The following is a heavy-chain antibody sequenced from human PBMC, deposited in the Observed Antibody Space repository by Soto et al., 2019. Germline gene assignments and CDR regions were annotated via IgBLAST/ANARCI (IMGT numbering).Heavy chain of an antibody. V-gene: IGHV3-33*01. CDR3: ARDNDVSGNYSDFDY. Sequence: QVRLVESGGGVVQPGRSLRLTCAVSGFTLSRYGIHWVRQAPGKGLEWVAVIWYDGSRKYYADSVKGRFTVSKDNSKNMVYLQMNSLGAEETAVYYCARDNDVSGNYSDFDYWGQGALVTVSS. D-gene: IGHD3-22*01. CDR2: IWYDGSRK. CDR1: GFTLSRYG. J-gene: IGHJ4*02.